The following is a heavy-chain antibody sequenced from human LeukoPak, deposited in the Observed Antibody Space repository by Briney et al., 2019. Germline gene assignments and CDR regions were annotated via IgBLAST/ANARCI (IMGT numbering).Heavy chain of an antibody. V-gene: IGHV3-9*01. CDR1: GFKIADYA. CDR3: AKLCDWNSIEY. Sequence: GGSLRLSCVASGFKIADYAMHWVRQTPGKGLEWVSGISWNSGTMDYADSLRGRFTISRDNAKNSLYLQMSNLKTEDTALYYCAKLCDWNSIEYWSQGTLVTVSS. CDR2: ISWNSGTM. J-gene: IGHJ4*02. D-gene: IGHD1-7*01.